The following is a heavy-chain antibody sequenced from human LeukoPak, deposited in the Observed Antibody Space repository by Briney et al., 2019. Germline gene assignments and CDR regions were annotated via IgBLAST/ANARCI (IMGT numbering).Heavy chain of an antibody. CDR3: AAFHCSGGSCYPPFDY. Sequence: GGSLRLSCAASGFTFDDYAMHWVRQAPGKGLEWVSGISWNSGSIAYAESVKGRFTISRDNAKNSLYLQMNSLRAEDTALYYCAAFHCSGGSCYPPFDYWGQGTLVTVSS. D-gene: IGHD2-15*01. V-gene: IGHV3-9*01. J-gene: IGHJ4*02. CDR2: ISWNSGSI. CDR1: GFTFDDYA.